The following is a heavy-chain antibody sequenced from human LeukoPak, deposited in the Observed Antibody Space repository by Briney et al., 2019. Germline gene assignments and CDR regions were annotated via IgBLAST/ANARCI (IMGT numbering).Heavy chain of an antibody. D-gene: IGHD3-22*01. CDR2: INPNSGGT. V-gene: IGHV1-2*02. CDR3: ARSQYYYDSSGSFDY. J-gene: IGHJ4*02. CDR1: GYTFTGYY. Sequence: GASVKVSCKASGYTFTGYYMHWVRQAPGQGLEWMGWINPNSGGTNYAQKFQGRVTMTRDTPISTAYMELSRLRSDDTAVYYCARSQYYYDSSGSFDYWGQGTLVTVSS.